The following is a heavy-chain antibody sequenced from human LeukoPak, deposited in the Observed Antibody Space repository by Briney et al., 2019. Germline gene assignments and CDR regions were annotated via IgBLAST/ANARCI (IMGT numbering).Heavy chain of an antibody. Sequence: GGSLRLSCAASGFTFSSYWMSWVRQAPGKGLEWVANIKQDGSEKYYVHSVKGRFTISRDNAKNSLYLQMNSLRAEDTAVYYCARGRVGYCSGGSCYPYFDYWGQGTLVTVSS. CDR3: ARGRVGYCSGGSCYPYFDY. V-gene: IGHV3-7*01. CDR2: IKQDGSEK. D-gene: IGHD2-15*01. J-gene: IGHJ4*02. CDR1: GFTFSSYW.